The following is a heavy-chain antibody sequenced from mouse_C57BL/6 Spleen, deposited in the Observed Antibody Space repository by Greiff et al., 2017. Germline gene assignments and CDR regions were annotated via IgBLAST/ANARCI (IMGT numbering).Heavy chain of an antibody. J-gene: IGHJ1*03. CDR2: INPSTGGT. D-gene: IGHD1-1*01. Sequence: EVQLQQSGPELVKPGASVQISCKASGYSFTGYYMNWVKQSPEKSLEWIGEINPSTGGTTYNQKFKAKATLTVDKSSSTAYMQLKSLTSEDSAVYYCARYHYGSSYEYFDVWGTGTTVTVSS. CDR1: GYSFTGYY. V-gene: IGHV1-42*01. CDR3: ARYHYGSSYEYFDV.